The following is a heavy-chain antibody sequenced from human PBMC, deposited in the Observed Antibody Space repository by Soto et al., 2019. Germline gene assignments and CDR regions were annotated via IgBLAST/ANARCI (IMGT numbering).Heavy chain of an antibody. Sequence: EVQVVESGGGLVQPGGSLRLSCAASGFSFSNTWMHWVRQVPGKGLVWVSYINSDGSTTAYADSVKGRFTISRDNAKNTVYLHMNSLRADDTAVYYCATDRSYAHNVWGQGASVTVSS. CDR1: GFSFSNTW. J-gene: IGHJ6*02. V-gene: IGHV3-74*03. CDR2: INSDGSTT. CDR3: ATDRSYAHNV. D-gene: IGHD2-2*01.